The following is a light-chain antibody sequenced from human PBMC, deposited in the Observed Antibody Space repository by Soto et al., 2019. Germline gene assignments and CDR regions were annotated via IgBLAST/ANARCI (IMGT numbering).Light chain of an antibody. CDR3: SAYRSSSTV. CDR2: DVS. J-gene: IGLJ1*01. Sequence: QSALTQPASVSGSPGQSITISCTGNSSDVGGYNYVSWYQHHPGKAPKLIIYDVSNRPSGVSNRCSGSKSGNTASLTISGLQAEDEAYYYCSAYRSSSTVFGTGTKLTVL. V-gene: IGLV2-14*01. CDR1: SSDVGGYNY.